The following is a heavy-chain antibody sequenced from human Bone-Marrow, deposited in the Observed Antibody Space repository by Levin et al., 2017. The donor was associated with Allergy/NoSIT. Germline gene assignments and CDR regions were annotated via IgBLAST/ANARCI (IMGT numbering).Heavy chain of an antibody. V-gene: IGHV3-23*01. CDR2: ISGSGAGT. Sequence: GESLKISCAASGFTFRTYAMSWVRQAPGKGLEWLSGISGSGAGTFYADSVKGRFNIPKDNSKNLVYLQLNSVRVEDTAVYYCAKVGSGWFRNKLDSWGQGTLVTVSS. D-gene: IGHD6-19*01. CDR3: AKVGSGWFRNKLDS. CDR1: GFTFRTYA. J-gene: IGHJ4*02.